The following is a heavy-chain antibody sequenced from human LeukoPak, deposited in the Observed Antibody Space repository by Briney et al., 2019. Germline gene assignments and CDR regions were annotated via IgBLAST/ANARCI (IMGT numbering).Heavy chain of an antibody. CDR2: ISYDGTKQ. CDR1: GFIFNNYA. V-gene: IGHV3-30*04. CDR3: TRENPKFSYDSGYYFDY. Sequence: GGSLRLSCAASGFIFNNYAMHWVRQAPGRGLEWVAFISYDGTKQQFADSVKGRFTISRDNSKNTLYLQMDNLRPEDTAVFYCTRENPKFSYDSGYYFDYWGQGSLVTVSS. J-gene: IGHJ4*02. D-gene: IGHD3-22*01.